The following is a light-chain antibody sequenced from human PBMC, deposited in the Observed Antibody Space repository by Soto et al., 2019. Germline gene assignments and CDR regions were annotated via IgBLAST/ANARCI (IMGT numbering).Light chain of an antibody. J-gene: IGKJ4*01. CDR1: QSIGAS. Sequence: DIQMTQSSSTLYASVGDRVTITCRASQSIGASLAWFQQKPGKAPNLLIYKASSLESGVPSRFSGSGSGTEFTLTISTLQPDDFATYYCQQYNSSPLTFGGGNKVEIK. CDR2: KAS. CDR3: QQYNSSPLT. V-gene: IGKV1-5*03.